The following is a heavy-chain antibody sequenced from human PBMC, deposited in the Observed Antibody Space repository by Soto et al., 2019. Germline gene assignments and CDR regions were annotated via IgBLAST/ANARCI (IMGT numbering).Heavy chain of an antibody. V-gene: IGHV1-69*13. CDR3: ARAQDIVVVPAASPLSGWYGPFDY. D-gene: IGHD2-2*01. CDR1: GGTFSSYA. CDR2: IIPIFDTA. Sequence: GASVKVSCKASGGTFSSYAISWVRQAPGQGLEWMGGIIPIFDTANYAQKFQGRVTITADESTSTAYMELSSLRSEDTAVYYCARAQDIVVVPAASPLSGWYGPFDYWGQGTLVTVSS. J-gene: IGHJ4*02.